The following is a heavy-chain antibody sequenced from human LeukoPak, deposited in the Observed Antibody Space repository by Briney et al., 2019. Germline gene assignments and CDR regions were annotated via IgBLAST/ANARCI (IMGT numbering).Heavy chain of an antibody. CDR2: IYYSGST. D-gene: IGHD3-3*01. CDR1: GGSISSHY. CDR3: ARGVPYYDFWSGPGGYYYYYMDV. V-gene: IGHV4-59*11. Sequence: SETLSLTCTVSGGSISSHYWSWIRQPPGKGLEWIGYIYYSGSTNYNPSLKSRVTISVDTSKNQFSLKLSTVTAADTAVYYCARGVPYYDFWSGPGGYYYYYMDVWGKGTAVTVSS. J-gene: IGHJ6*03.